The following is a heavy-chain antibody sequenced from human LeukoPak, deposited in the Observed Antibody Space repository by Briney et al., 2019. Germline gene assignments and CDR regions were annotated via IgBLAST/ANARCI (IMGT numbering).Heavy chain of an antibody. J-gene: IGHJ6*02. CDR3: ARILLDGTGINYYYGMDV. D-gene: IGHD1-20*01. CDR1: GGSISGYY. Sequence: SETLSLTCTVSGGSISGYYWSWIRQPPGKGLEWIGEINHSGSTNYNPSLKSRVTISVDTSKNQFSLKLSSVTAEDTAVYYCARILLDGTGINYYYGMDVWGQGTTVTVSS. V-gene: IGHV4-34*01. CDR2: INHSGST.